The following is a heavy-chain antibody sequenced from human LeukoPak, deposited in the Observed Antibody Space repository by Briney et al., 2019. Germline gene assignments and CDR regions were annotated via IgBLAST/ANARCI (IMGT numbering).Heavy chain of an antibody. CDR1: GFTVSSNY. CDR3: AKSLRFLEWSSFDY. J-gene: IGHJ4*02. CDR2: IYSGGST. V-gene: IGHV3-53*05. D-gene: IGHD3-3*01. Sequence: GGSLRLSCAASGFTVSSNYMSWVRQAPGKGLEWVSVIYSGGSTYYADSVKGRFTISRDNSKNTLYLQMNSLRAEDTAVYYCAKSLRFLEWSSFDYWGQGTLVTVSS.